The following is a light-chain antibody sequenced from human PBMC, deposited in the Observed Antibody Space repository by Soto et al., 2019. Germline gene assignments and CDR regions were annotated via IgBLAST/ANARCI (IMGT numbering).Light chain of an antibody. Sequence: QSALTQPASVSGSPGQSITISRTGTSSDVGGYNYVSWYQHHPGKAPKLMIYEVTYRPSGVSNRFSGSKSGNTASLTISGLQAEDEADYYCSSYTSSSPYVFGTGTKVTVL. J-gene: IGLJ1*01. CDR1: SSDVGGYNY. CDR3: SSYTSSSPYV. CDR2: EVT. V-gene: IGLV2-14*01.